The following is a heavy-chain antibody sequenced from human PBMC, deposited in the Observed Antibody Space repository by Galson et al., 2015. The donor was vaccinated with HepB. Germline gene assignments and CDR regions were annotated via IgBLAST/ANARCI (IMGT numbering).Heavy chain of an antibody. CDR2: IGTAGDT. V-gene: IGHV3-13*01. D-gene: IGHD2-2*02. Sequence: SLRLSCAASGFTFSSYDMHWVRQATGKGLEWVSAIGTAGDTYYPGSVKGRFTISRENAKNSLYLQMNSLRAGDTAVYYCARATYQLLYPGMRGPMDVWGKGTTVTVSS. J-gene: IGHJ6*03. CDR3: ARATYQLLYPGMRGPMDV. CDR1: GFTFSSYD.